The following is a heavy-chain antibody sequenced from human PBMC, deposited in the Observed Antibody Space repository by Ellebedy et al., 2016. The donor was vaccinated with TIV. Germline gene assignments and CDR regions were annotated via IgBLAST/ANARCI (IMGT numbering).Heavy chain of an antibody. CDR3: ASGLGAGAFDI. Sequence: SETLSLTCAVYGGSFSGYYWSWVRQPPGKGLEWIGEIYHSGSTNYNPSLKSRVTISVDKSKNQFSLKLSSVTAADTAVYYCASGLGAGAFDIWGQGTMVTVSS. D-gene: IGHD3-16*01. V-gene: IGHV4-34*01. CDR1: GGSFSGYY. CDR2: IYHSGST. J-gene: IGHJ3*02.